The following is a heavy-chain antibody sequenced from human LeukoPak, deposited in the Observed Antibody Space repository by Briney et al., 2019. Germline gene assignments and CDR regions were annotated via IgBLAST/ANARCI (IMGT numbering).Heavy chain of an antibody. CDR2: ISSSSSYI. V-gene: IGHV3-21*01. Sequence: PGGSLRLSCAASGFTFSSYSMNWVRQAPGKGLEWVSSISSSSSYIYYADSVKGRFTISRDNAKNSLYLQMNSLRAEDTAVYYCARIPSSSWYTTVAYFDYWGQGTLVTVSS. D-gene: IGHD6-13*01. CDR1: GFTFSSYS. J-gene: IGHJ4*02. CDR3: ARIPSSSWYTTVAYFDY.